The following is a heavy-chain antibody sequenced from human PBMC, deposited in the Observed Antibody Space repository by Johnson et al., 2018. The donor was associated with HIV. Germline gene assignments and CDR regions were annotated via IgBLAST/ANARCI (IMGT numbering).Heavy chain of an antibody. CDR1: GFTFSSYA. J-gene: IGHJ3*02. D-gene: IGHD2-2*01. CDR2: IPYDGSNK. V-gene: IGHV3-30-3*02. Sequence: VQLVESGGGVVQPGGSLRLSCAASGFTFSSYAMHWVRQAPGKGLEWVAVIPYDGSNKYYADSVKGRFTISRDNSKNTLYLQMNSLRAEDTAVYYCAKGRSTDAFDIWGQGTMVTVSS. CDR3: AKGRSTDAFDI.